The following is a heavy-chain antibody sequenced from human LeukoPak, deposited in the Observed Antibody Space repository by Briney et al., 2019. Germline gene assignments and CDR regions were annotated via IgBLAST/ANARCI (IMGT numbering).Heavy chain of an antibody. J-gene: IGHJ4*02. CDR3: VMSGSYHDFDY. D-gene: IGHD1-26*01. V-gene: IGHV7-4-1*02. CDR2: INTNTGNP. Sequence: ASVKVSCKASGYTFTSYAMNWVRQAPGQGLEGMGWINTNTGNPTYAQGFTGRFVFSLDTSVSTAYLQISSLKAEDTAVYYCVMSGSYHDFDYWGQGTLVTVSS. CDR1: GYTFTSYA.